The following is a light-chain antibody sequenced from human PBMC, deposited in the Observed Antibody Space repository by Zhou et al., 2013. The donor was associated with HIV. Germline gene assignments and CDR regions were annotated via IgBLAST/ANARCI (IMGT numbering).Light chain of an antibody. CDR1: QSVSSY. V-gene: IGKV3-11*01. CDR2: DAS. Sequence: EIVLTQSPATLSLSPGERATLSCRASQSVSSYLAWYQQKPGQAPRLLIYDASNRATGIPARFSGSGSGTEFTLTISSLQSEDFAVYYCQQYNNWPRTFGLGTKVEIK. CDR3: QQYNNWPRT. J-gene: IGKJ1*01.